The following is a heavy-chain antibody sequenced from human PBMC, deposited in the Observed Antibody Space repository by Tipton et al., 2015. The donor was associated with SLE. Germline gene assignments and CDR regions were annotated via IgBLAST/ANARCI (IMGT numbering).Heavy chain of an antibody. D-gene: IGHD1-26*01. CDR1: GASISTHY. CDR3: ARGGGSYYDY. V-gene: IGHV4-59*08. CDR2: ISYTGNT. J-gene: IGHJ4*02. Sequence: TLSLTCTVSGASISTHYWSWIRQPPGKGLEWIGYISYTGNTNFNPSLKSRLTLSSDTPKNQFSLRVRSVTAADTAVYYRARGGGSYYDYWGQGTLVTVSS.